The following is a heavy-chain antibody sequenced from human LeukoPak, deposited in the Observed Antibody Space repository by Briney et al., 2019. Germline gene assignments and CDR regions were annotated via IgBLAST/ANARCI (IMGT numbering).Heavy chain of an antibody. CDR2: IKQDGSEK. V-gene: IGHV3-7*01. CDR3: AKGGPDYGDYGAADY. J-gene: IGHJ4*02. Sequence: PGGSLRLSCAASGFTFSNYWMSWVRQAPGKGLQWVANIKQDGSEKYYVDSVKGRFTISRDNAKKSLYLQMNSLRAEDTAVYYCAKGGPDYGDYGAADYWGQGTLVTVSS. D-gene: IGHD4-17*01. CDR1: GFTFSNYW.